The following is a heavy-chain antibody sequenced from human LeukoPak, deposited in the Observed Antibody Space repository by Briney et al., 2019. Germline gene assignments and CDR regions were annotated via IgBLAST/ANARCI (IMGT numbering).Heavy chain of an antibody. Sequence: GSLRLSCAASGFTFSSYGMHWVRQAPGKGLEWEAVISYDGSNKYYADSVKGRFTISRDNSKNTLYLQMNSLRAEDTAVYYCAKDSSGVDDYYYYYGMDVWGQGTTVTVSS. CDR1: GFTFSSYG. V-gene: IGHV3-30*18. CDR3: AKDSSGVDDYYYYYGMDV. D-gene: IGHD6-6*01. J-gene: IGHJ6*02. CDR2: ISYDGSNK.